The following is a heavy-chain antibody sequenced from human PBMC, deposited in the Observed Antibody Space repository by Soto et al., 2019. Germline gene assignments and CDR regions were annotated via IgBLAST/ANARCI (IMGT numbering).Heavy chain of an antibody. CDR2: IIPIFGTA. V-gene: IGHV1-69*13. Sequence: SSVKVSCKASGGTFSSYAISWVRQAPGQGLEWTGGIIPIFGTANYAQKFQGRVTITADESTSTAYMELSSLRSEDTAVYYCARAHYYDSSGYYDARGGYYFDYWGQGTLVTVSS. CDR3: ARAHYYDSSGYYDARGGYYFDY. D-gene: IGHD3-22*01. CDR1: GGTFSSYA. J-gene: IGHJ4*02.